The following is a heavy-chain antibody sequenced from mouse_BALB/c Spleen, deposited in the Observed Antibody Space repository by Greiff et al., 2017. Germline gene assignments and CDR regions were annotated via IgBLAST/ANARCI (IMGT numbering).Heavy chain of an antibody. CDR3: ARADGYGFAY. V-gene: IGHV5-4*02. CDR1: GFTFSDYY. Sequence: EVQGVESGGGLVKPGGSLKLSCAASGFTFSDYYMYWVRQTPEKRLEWVATISDGGSYTYYPDSVKGRFTISRDNAKNNLYLQMSSLKSEDTAMYYCARADGYGFAYWGQGTLVTVSA. CDR2: ISDGGSYT. J-gene: IGHJ3*01. D-gene: IGHD2-2*01.